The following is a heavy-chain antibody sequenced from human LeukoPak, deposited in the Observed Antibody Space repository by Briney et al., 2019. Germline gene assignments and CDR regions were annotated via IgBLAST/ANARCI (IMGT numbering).Heavy chain of an antibody. D-gene: IGHD2-21*01. CDR1: GFIFSHYG. CDR3: ARELSQIVWGGLDY. V-gene: IGHV3-33*05. CDR2: IQNDASTR. J-gene: IGHJ4*02. Sequence: GRSLRLSCTASGFIFSHYGVHWVRQAPGKGLEWVAVIQNDASTRNYVDSVKGRFTISRDNSENTVFLQMDSLRVEDTAVYYCARELSQIVWGGLDYGGQGTLVSVSS.